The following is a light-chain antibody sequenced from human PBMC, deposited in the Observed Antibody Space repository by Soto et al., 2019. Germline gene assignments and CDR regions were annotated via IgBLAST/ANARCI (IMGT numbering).Light chain of an antibody. CDR3: QPYGSSPT. V-gene: IGKV3-20*01. Sequence: EIVLTQSPGTLSLSPGERATLSCRASQSVSSSYLAGYQQKPGQAPRLLIYGASSRATGIPDRFSGSGSGTDFTLTISRLEPEDFAVYYCQPYGSSPTFGQGTKVEIK. J-gene: IGKJ1*01. CDR2: GAS. CDR1: QSVSSSY.